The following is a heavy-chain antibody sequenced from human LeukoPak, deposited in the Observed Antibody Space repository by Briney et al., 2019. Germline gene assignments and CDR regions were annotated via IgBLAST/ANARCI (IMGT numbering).Heavy chain of an antibody. CDR3: ARDPRPYYYDSSGYTSRFDY. CDR2: IYYSGST. CDR1: GGSISSYY. V-gene: IGHV4-59*01. D-gene: IGHD3-22*01. J-gene: IGHJ4*02. Sequence: PSETLSLTCTVSGGSISSYYWSWIRQPPGKGLEWIGYIYYSGSTNYNPSLKSRVTISVDTSKNQFSLKLSSVTAADTAVYYCARDPRPYYYDSSGYTSRFDYWGLRTLVTVSS.